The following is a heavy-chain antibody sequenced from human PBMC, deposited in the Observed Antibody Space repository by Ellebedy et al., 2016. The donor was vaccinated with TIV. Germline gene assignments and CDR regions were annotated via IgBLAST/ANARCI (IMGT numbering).Heavy chain of an antibody. CDR1: GFTFSSYA. V-gene: IGHV3-9*01. D-gene: IGHD6-19*01. J-gene: IGHJ6*02. CDR3: TKGRERSDWFNYYSDGMDV. Sequence: GGSLRLSXAASGFTFSSYAMSWVRQAPGKGLEWVSGISWNSGRIAYADSVRGRFTIYRDNAKNSLYLQMNSLRAEDTALYYCTKGRERSDWFNYYSDGMDVWGQGTTVTVSS. CDR2: ISWNSGRI.